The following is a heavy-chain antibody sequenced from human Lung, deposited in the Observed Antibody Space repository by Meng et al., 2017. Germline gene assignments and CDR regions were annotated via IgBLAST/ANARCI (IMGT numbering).Heavy chain of an antibody. V-gene: IGHV1-18*01. CDR2: INTFNGNT. CDR3: ARDEDISAAGKLFGDY. J-gene: IGHJ4*02. Sequence: QVRLGQYGGEVKKPGASVKVSCQASGYNFGGYGMSWARQAPGQGLEWMGWINTFNGNTNYAQKFQGRVSMTTDTSTNTAYMELRSLRSDDTAVYYCARDEDISAAGKLFGDYWGQGTLVTVSS. CDR1: GYNFGGYG. D-gene: IGHD6-25*01.